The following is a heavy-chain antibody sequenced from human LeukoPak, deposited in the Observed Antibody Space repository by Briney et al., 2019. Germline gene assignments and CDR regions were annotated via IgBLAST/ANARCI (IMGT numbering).Heavy chain of an antibody. Sequence: ASETLSLACNVSGGSISYYYWTWIRQPPGRGLEWIGSISNSGSTNYNPSLKSRVIISVDTSKNQISLKLSSVTAADTAVYYCARSRDGYNLGYWGQGTLVTVSS. CDR1: GGSISYYY. CDR3: ARSRDGYNLGY. V-gene: IGHV4-59*01. D-gene: IGHD5-24*01. J-gene: IGHJ4*02. CDR2: ISNSGST.